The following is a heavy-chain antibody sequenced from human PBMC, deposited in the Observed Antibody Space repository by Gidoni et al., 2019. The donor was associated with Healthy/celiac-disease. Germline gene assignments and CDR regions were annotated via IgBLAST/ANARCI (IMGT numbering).Heavy chain of an antibody. J-gene: IGHJ5*02. Sequence: LRLACAASGCTFSSYWMHWVRQAPGKVLVWGSRIHRDGSSTSYADSVKGRFTISRDNANNTLYLQLNSLRAEDTAVYYCARGGSGSYPNWFDPWGQGTLVIVSS. CDR3: ARGGSGSYPNWFDP. CDR2: IHRDGSST. D-gene: IGHD1-26*01. CDR1: GCTFSSYW. V-gene: IGHV3-74*01.